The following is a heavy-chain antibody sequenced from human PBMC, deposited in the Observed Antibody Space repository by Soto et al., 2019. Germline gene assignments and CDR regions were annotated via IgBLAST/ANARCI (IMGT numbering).Heavy chain of an antibody. CDR1: VGSVSSGSYY. J-gene: IGHJ6*02. D-gene: IGHD3-3*01. V-gene: IGHV4-61*01. CDR2: IYYSGST. Sequence: KASETLSLTCTVSVGSVSSGSYYWSWIRQPPGKGLEWIGYIYYSGSTNYNPSLKSRVTISVDTSKNQFSLRLRSVTAADTAVYYCARVGFWTSYGMDVWGQGTTVTVSS. CDR3: ARVGFWTSYGMDV.